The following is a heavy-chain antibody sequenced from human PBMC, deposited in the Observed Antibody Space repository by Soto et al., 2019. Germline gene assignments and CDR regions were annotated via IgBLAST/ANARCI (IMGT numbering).Heavy chain of an antibody. CDR3: ARDRGVAPPVAGNTHYYSSMDV. D-gene: IGHD6-19*01. V-gene: IGHV1-18*01. CDR2: ISGFNGNT. J-gene: IGHJ6*03. CDR1: GYSFTNYG. Sequence: QDQLVQSGAEVKKPGASVTVSCKASGYSFTNYGITWVRQAPGQGLEWMGWISGFNGNTHYAQKVQGRVTLTTDASTSTAYMELRSLRSDDTAVYYCARDRGVAPPVAGNTHYYSSMDVWGKGTTVTVSS.